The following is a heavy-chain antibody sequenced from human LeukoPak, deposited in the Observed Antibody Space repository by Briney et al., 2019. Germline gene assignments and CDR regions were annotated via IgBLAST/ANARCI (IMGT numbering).Heavy chain of an antibody. V-gene: IGHV1-18*01. Sequence: ASVKVSCKASGYDFTSVGITWVRRAPGQGLEWVGWISPYNGNTRFAQKFQGRVAMTTDTSTTTAYMELRGLGFNDTAVYYCARAGPGSGWYFDYWGQGTLVTVSS. CDR3: ARAGPGSGWYFDY. CDR2: ISPYNGNT. D-gene: IGHD6-19*01. J-gene: IGHJ4*02. CDR1: GYDFTSVG.